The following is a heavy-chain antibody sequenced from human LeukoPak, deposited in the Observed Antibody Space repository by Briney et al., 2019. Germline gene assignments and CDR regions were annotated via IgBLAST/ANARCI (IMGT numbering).Heavy chain of an antibody. D-gene: IGHD2-2*01. CDR3: ARDSASCRGCAFDI. V-gene: IGHV3-7*01. J-gene: IGHJ3*02. Sequence: GGSLRLSCAASEFTFTNFWMSWVRQAPGKGLEWVANTNRDGSEKYYVDSVKGRVTIPRDNVMNFLYLQLNSLRVDDTAVYFCARDSASCRGCAFDIWGQGTVVTVSS. CDR1: EFTFTNFW. CDR2: TNRDGSEK.